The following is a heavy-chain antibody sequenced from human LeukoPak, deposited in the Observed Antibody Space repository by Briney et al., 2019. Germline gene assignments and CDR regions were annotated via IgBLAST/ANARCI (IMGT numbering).Heavy chain of an antibody. CDR3: ARFTIFGVVPSYYFDY. J-gene: IGHJ4*02. D-gene: IGHD3-3*01. CDR2: IYTSGST. Sequence: PSQTLSLTCTVSGGSISSGSYYWSWIRQPAGKGLEWIGRIYTSGSTNYNPSLKSRVTISVDTSKNQFSLKLSSVTAADTAVYYCARFTIFGVVPSYYFDYWGQGTLVTVSS. CDR1: GGSISSGSYY. V-gene: IGHV4-61*02.